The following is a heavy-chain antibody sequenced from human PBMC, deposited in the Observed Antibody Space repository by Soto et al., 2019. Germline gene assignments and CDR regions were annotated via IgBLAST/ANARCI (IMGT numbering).Heavy chain of an antibody. CDR3: ASYDLPAVPYGMDV. V-gene: IGHV4-61*03. D-gene: IGHD2-2*01. CDR1: GGSISSGDYY. CDR2: IYYSGST. J-gene: IGHJ6*02. Sequence: SETLSLTCTVSGGSISSGDYYWSWIRQPPGKGLEWIGYIYYSGSTNYNPSLKSRVTISVDTSKNHFSLKLSSVTAADTAVYYCASYDLPAVPYGMDVWGQGTTVTVSS.